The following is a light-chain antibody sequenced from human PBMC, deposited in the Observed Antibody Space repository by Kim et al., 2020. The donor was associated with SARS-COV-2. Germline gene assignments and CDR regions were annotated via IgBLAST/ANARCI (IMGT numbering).Light chain of an antibody. J-gene: IGKJ2*01. CDR2: DAS. V-gene: IGKV3-15*01. Sequence: EIVMTQSPATLSVSPGERATLSCRASQSVSSNLAWYQQKPGQAPRLLIYDASTRATGIPARFSGSGSGTEFTLTISSLQSEDFAIYYCQQYNKWPPVYTFGQGTKLEI. CDR1: QSVSSN. CDR3: QQYNKWPPVYT.